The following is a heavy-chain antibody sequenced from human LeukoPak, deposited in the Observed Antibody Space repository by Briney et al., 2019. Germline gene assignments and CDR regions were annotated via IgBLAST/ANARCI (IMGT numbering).Heavy chain of an antibody. V-gene: IGHV4-61*01. CDR2: IYYSGST. D-gene: IGHD3-22*01. CDR3: AREYDSSGYYDY. CDR1: GGSVSSGSYY. J-gene: IGHJ4*02. Sequence: SETLSLTCTVSGGSVSSGSYYWSWIRQPPGKGLEGMGYIYYSGSTNYNPSLKRRVTISVDTSKNQFSLKLSSVTAADTAVYYCAREYDSSGYYDYWGQGTLVTVSS.